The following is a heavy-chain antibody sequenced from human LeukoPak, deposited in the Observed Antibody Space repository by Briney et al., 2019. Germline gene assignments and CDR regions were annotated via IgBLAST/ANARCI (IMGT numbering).Heavy chain of an antibody. J-gene: IGHJ4*02. CDR3: ARVSLGDSSLNFDY. CDR1: GFTFSSYW. D-gene: IGHD3-16*01. Sequence: GGSLRLSCAASGFTFSSYWMSRVRQAPGKGLEWVANIKQDGSEKYYVDSVKGRFTISRDNAKNSLYLQMNSLRAEDTAVYYCARVSLGDSSLNFDYWGQGTLVTVSS. CDR2: IKQDGSEK. V-gene: IGHV3-7*01.